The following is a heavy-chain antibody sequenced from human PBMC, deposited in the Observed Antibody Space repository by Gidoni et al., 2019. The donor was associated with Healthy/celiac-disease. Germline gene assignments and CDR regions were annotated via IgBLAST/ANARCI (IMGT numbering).Heavy chain of an antibody. J-gene: IGHJ5*02. Sequence: QLQLQESGPGLVKPSETLSLTCTVPGGSISSSSYYWGWIRQPPGKGLEWIGSIYYSGSTYYNPSLKSRVTISVDTSKNQFSLKLSSVTAADTAVYYCATIVLMVYAMRANIDPWGQGTLVTVSS. CDR3: ATIVLMVYAMRANIDP. V-gene: IGHV4-39*01. CDR2: IYYSGST. D-gene: IGHD2-8*01. CDR1: GGSISSSSYY.